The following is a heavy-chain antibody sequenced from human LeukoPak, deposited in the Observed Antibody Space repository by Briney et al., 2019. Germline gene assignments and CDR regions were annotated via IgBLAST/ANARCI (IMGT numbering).Heavy chain of an antibody. CDR3: AREGIVGATKGDY. V-gene: IGHV3-74*01. J-gene: IGHJ4*02. CDR2: INSDGSST. D-gene: IGHD1-26*01. Sequence: PGGSLRLSCAASGFTFSSYWMHWVRQAPGKGLVWVSRINSDGSSTSYADSVKGRFTISRDNAKNTLYLQMNSLRAKDTAVYYCAREGIVGATKGDYWGQGTLVTVSS. CDR1: GFTFSSYW.